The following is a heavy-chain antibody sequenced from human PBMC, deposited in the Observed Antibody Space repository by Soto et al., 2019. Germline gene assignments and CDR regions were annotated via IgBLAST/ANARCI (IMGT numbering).Heavy chain of an antibody. CDR1: GYTFTTYY. CDR2: INPSGGST. Sequence: ASVKVSCKASGYTFTTYYMHWVRQAPGQGLEWMGIINPSGGSTSYAQKFQGRVTMTRDTSTRTDYMELSSLRSEDTAVYYCARNVEMQQWLGGLVYWGQGTLVTVSS. D-gene: IGHD6-19*01. J-gene: IGHJ4*02. CDR3: ARNVEMQQWLGGLVY. V-gene: IGHV1-46*01.